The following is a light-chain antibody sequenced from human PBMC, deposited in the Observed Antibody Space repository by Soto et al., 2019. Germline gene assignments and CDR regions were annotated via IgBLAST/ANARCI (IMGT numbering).Light chain of an antibody. CDR3: SSYTSSSTLV. Sequence: QSALTQPASVSGSPGQSITISCTGTSSDVGGYISVSWYQQHPGKAPKLMIYDVSNRPSGVSNRFSGSKSGNTASLTISGPQADDEADYYCSSYTSSSTLVFGGGTKLTVL. V-gene: IGLV2-14*01. CDR2: DVS. CDR1: SSDVGGYIS. J-gene: IGLJ2*01.